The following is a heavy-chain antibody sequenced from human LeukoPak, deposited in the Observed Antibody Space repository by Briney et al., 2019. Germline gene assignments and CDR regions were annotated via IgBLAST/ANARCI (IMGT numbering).Heavy chain of an antibody. CDR1: GGSFSGYY. CDR3: ARTVQYCSGGSCYSWYLLADNWFDP. CDR2: INHSGST. V-gene: IGHV4-34*01. D-gene: IGHD2-15*01. Sequence: PSETLSLTCAVYGGSFSGYYWSWIHQPPGKGLEWIGEINHSGSTNYNPSLKSRVTISVDTSKNQFSLKLSSVTAADTAVYYCARTVQYCSGGSCYSWYLLADNWFDPWGRGTLVTVSS. J-gene: IGHJ5*02.